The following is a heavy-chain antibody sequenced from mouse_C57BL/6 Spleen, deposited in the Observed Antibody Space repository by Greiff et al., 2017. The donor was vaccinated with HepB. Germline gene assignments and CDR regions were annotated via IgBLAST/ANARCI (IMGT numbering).Heavy chain of an antibody. V-gene: IGHV5-6*01. CDR1: GFTFSSYG. J-gene: IGHJ2*01. CDR3: ARHYYGSSYFDY. CDR2: ISSGGSYT. D-gene: IGHD1-1*01. Sequence: EVMLVESGGDLVKPGGSLKLSCAASGFTFSSYGMSWVRQTPDKRLEWVATISSGGSYTDYPDSVKGRFTISRDNAKNTLYLQMSSLKSEDTAMYYCARHYYGSSYFDYWGQGTTLTVSS.